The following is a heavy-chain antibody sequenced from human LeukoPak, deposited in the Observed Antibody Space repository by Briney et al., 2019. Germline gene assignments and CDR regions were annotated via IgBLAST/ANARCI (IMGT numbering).Heavy chain of an antibody. D-gene: IGHD1-1*01. CDR3: ARVSYNWNFGY. J-gene: IGHJ4*02. V-gene: IGHV4-4*07. CDR2: IYTSGST. Sequence: SETLSLTCTVSGGSISSYYWSWIRQPAGKGLEWIGRIYTSGSTNYNPSLKSRVTMSVDTSRNQFSLNLSSVTAADTAVYYCARVSYNWNFGYWGQGTLVTVSS. CDR1: GGSISSYY.